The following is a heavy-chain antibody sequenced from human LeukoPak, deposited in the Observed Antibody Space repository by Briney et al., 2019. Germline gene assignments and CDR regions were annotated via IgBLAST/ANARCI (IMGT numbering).Heavy chain of an antibody. D-gene: IGHD1-1*01. J-gene: IGHJ3*01. CDR3: ARDSEEYHGTCDV. CDR1: GYNFINFP. CDR2: ININTGKP. Sequence: GASVKVSCKASGYNFINFPMSWVRQVPGQGLEWMGWININTGKPTYAQGFTGRFVFSLDTSVSTAYLHITSLKADDTAVYFCARDSEEYHGTCDVWGQGTLVTVSS. V-gene: IGHV7-4-1*02.